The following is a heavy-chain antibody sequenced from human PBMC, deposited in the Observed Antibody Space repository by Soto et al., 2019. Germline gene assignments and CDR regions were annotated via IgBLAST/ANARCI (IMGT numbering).Heavy chain of an antibody. CDR2: IYHSGRT. CDR1: GGSISSDNW. Sequence: QVQIQESGPGLVKPSGTLSLTCAVSGGSISSDNWWSWVRQPPGKGLEWIGEIYHSGRTNYNPSLKGRVIISADKSKNQLSLQLSSVTAADTAVYYFASDQDSGWVLDSWGLGTLVTVSS. V-gene: IGHV4-4*02. CDR3: ASDQDSGWVLDS. J-gene: IGHJ4*02. D-gene: IGHD6-19*01.